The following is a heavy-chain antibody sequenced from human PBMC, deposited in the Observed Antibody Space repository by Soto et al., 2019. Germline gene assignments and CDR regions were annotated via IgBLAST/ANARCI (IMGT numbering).Heavy chain of an antibody. CDR3: ARGSKPYFDY. Sequence: GGSLRLSCAASGFTVSTNHMSWVRQAPGKGLQWVSVIYSGSDIYYADSVKGRFTISRDNSKNTLYLEMNSLRAEDTAVYYCARGSKPYFDYWGQGTLVTVSS. V-gene: IGHV3-53*01. J-gene: IGHJ4*02. CDR2: IYSGSDI. D-gene: IGHD6-6*01. CDR1: GFTVSTNH.